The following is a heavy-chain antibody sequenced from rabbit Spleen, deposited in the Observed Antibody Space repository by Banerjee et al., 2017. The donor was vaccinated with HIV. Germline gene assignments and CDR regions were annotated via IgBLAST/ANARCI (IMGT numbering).Heavy chain of an antibody. V-gene: IGHV1S40*01. CDR3: ARDTSSSFSSYGMDL. CDR1: GVYFSSSTY. D-gene: IGHD1-1*01. Sequence: QSVEESGGDLIKPGASLTLSCTASGVYFSSSTYMCWVRRAPGKGLEWIACIDSGSSGFTYFATWAKGRFTCSKTSSTTVTLQMTRLTAADTATYFCARDTSSSFSSYGMDLWGPGTLVTVS. J-gene: IGHJ6*01. CDR2: IDSGSSGFT.